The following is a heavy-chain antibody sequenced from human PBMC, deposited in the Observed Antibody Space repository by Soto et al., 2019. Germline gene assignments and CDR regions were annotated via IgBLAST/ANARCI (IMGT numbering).Heavy chain of an antibody. J-gene: IGHJ6*02. Sequence: PSQTLSLTCAIFGDSLSSNSAIWNWFRQSPSRGLEWLGRTYYTSKWYNDYAVSVKSRISINPDTSKNQVSLQLNSVTPEDTAVYYCARVYSSGRSFYYGTDVWGQGTTVTVSS. CDR3: ARVYSSGRSFYYGTDV. CDR1: GDSLSSNSAI. V-gene: IGHV6-1*01. D-gene: IGHD6-19*01. CDR2: TYYTSKWYN.